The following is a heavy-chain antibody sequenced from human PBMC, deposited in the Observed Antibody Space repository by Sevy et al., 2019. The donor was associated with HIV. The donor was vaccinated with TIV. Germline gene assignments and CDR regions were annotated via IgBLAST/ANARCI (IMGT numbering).Heavy chain of an antibody. D-gene: IGHD6-13*01. J-gene: IGHJ5*02. CDR3: ARDAGYSVNWYPRFDP. CDR1: AFTFSTYA. CDR2: ISYDGSHK. V-gene: IGHV3-30*03. Sequence: GGSLRLSCAASAFTFSTYAMHWVRQAPGQGLEWVAVISYDGSHKYYADSVKGRFTISRDDSKSSLYLQMNTLRAEDTAVYYCARDAGYSVNWYPRFDPWGQGPLVTVSS.